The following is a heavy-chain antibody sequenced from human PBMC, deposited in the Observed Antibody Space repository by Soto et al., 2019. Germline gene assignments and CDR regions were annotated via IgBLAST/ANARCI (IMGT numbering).Heavy chain of an antibody. CDR3: ARDIRTYSSSSGYYYGMDV. Sequence: ASVKVSCKASGYTFTGYYMHWVRQAPGQGLEWMGWINPNSGGTNYAQKFQGWVTMTRDTSISTAYMELSRLRSDDTAVYYCARDIRTYSSSSGYYYGMDVWGQGTTVTVSS. CDR1: GYTFTGYY. J-gene: IGHJ6*02. V-gene: IGHV1-2*04. D-gene: IGHD6-6*01. CDR2: INPNSGGT.